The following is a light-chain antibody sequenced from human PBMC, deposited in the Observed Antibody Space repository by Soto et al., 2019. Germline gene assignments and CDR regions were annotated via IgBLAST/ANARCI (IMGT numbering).Light chain of an antibody. V-gene: IGKV2-28*01. CDR1: QSLLHDNGYNY. J-gene: IGKJ1*01. CDR3: MQARQTPPWT. CDR2: SGS. Sequence: DIVLTQSPLSLPVTPGEPASISCRSSQSLLHDNGYNYLDWYLQKPGQSPQLLIYSGSHRASGVPDRFSGSGSGTDFTLKISRVEAEDVGVYYCMQARQTPPWTFGPGTRVDIK.